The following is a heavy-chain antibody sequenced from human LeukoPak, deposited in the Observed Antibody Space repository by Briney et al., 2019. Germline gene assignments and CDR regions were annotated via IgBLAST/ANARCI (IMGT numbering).Heavy chain of an antibody. CDR2: INPNSGGK. V-gene: IGHV1-2*02. Sequence: GTSVKVSCKASGYTFTGYYMDWRRQAPGQGLEWMGWINPNSGGKNYAQKFQGRVAMTRDTSISTAYMELSRLRSDDTAVYYWARDGTVYNWFDPWGQGTLVTVSS. D-gene: IGHD1-1*01. CDR1: GYTFTGYY. CDR3: ARDGTVYNWFDP. J-gene: IGHJ5*02.